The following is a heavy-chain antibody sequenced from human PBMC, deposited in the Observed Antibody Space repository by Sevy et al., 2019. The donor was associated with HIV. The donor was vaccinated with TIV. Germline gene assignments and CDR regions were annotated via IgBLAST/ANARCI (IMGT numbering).Heavy chain of an antibody. D-gene: IGHD3-9*01. CDR3: AKDFTGYNGMDV. CDR2: ISYDGRNK. V-gene: IGHV3-30*18. J-gene: IGHJ6*02. Sequence: GGSLRLSCAVSGIFFTTSGMHWVRQAPGKGLEWVAVISYDGRNKFYGDSVKGRFTISRDNSKNILFLQMNSLRAEDTAVYYCAKDFTGYNGMDVWGQGTMVTVSS. CDR1: GIFFTTSG.